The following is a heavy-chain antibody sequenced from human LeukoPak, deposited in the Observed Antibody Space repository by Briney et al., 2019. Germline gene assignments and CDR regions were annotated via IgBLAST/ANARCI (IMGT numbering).Heavy chain of an antibody. CDR2: ISGSGGST. CDR3: AKDTDVVVPEYFQY. D-gene: IGHD2-15*01. J-gene: IGHJ1*01. V-gene: IGHV3-23*01. CDR1: GFTFSGYS. Sequence: GGSLRLSCAASGFTFSGYSMNWVRQAPGKGLEWVSAISGSGGSTYYADSVKGRFTVSRDNSENTLFLQMNSLRAEDTAIYYCAKDTDVVVPEYFQYWGQGTLVTVSS.